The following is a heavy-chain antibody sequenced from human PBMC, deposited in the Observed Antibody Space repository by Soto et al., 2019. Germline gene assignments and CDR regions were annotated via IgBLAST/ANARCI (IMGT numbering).Heavy chain of an antibody. J-gene: IGHJ4*02. Sequence: QVQLVQSGAEVKKPGASVKVSCKASGDSITNYFMHWVRQDPGQGLEWMGMISPSGDATAYTQKFQGRVTMTRDTATGTVYMELSSRRSEDTAVYYCVRRMLPGYYFDYWGQGTLVTVSS. CDR3: VRRMLPGYYFDY. CDR2: ISPSGDAT. V-gene: IGHV1-46*03. D-gene: IGHD3-10*02. CDR1: GDSITNYF.